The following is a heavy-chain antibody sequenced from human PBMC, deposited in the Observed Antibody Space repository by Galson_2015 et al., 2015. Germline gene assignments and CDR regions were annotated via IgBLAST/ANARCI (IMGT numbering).Heavy chain of an antibody. Sequence: SVKVSCKAPGYTFTSYAMNWVRQAPGQGLEWMGWINTNTGNPTYAQGFTGRFVFSLDTSVSTAYLQISSLKAEDTAVYYCARESDARYYYGMDVWGQGTTVTVSS. CDR1: GYTFTSYA. CDR2: INTNTGNP. CDR3: ARESDARYYYGMDV. J-gene: IGHJ6*02. V-gene: IGHV7-4-1*02.